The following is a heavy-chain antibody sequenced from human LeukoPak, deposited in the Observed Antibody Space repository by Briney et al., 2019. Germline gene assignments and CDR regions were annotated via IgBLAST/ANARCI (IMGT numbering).Heavy chain of an antibody. CDR1: GGSISSSSYY. V-gene: IGHV4-39*07. D-gene: IGHD3-10*01. J-gene: IGHJ4*02. CDR2: IDYSGST. Sequence: SETLSLTCSVSGGSISSSSYYWGWIRQPPRKELEWIESIDYSGSTYYNPSLKSRVTISVDTSKNQFSLKLSSVTAADTAVYYCARDRGYYGSGSYFFDYWGQGTLVTVSS. CDR3: ARDRGYYGSGSYFFDY.